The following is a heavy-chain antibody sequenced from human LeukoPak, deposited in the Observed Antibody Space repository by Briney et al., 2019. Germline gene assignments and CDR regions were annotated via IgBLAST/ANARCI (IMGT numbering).Heavy chain of an antibody. CDR1: GYTFISNY. D-gene: IGHD2-2*01. CDR2: INPSSGTT. V-gene: IGHV1-46*01. CDR3: ARVSYGWDCSSTSCYVDY. Sequence: ASVTVSCKASGYTFISNYMHWVRQAPGQGLEWVGIINPSSGTTSYAQKFQGRVTMTRDTSTSTVYMDLSSLRSEDTAVYYCARVSYGWDCSSTSCYVDYWGQGTLVTVSS. J-gene: IGHJ4*02.